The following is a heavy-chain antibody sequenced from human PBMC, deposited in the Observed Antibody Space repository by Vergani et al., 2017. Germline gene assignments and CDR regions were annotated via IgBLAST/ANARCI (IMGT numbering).Heavy chain of an antibody. J-gene: IGHJ5*02. Sequence: EVQLVESGGGLVQPGGSLRLSCAASGFTPGPTWMHWVRQTPGTGQEWVSRVKSDGNSAMYADSVKGGFTISRDNSKNTLYLEMKSLRVEDTAVYYCARARCGGACFMSNWLDTWGQGTLVSVSS. V-gene: IGHV3-74*03. D-gene: IGHD2-21*02. CDR2: VKSDGNSA. CDR3: ARARCGGACFMSNWLDT. CDR1: GFTPGPTW.